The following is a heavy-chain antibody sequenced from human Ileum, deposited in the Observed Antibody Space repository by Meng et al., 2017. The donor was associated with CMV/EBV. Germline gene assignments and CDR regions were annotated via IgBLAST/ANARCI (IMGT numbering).Heavy chain of an antibody. V-gene: IGHV1-2*02. J-gene: IGHJ5*02. CDR1: AYTFTHYY. CDR2: INTNSGGT. CDR3: ARGVGSVDPRFDH. Sequence: ASVKVSCKAFAYTFTHYYIHWVRQAPGQGPEWMGWINTNSGGTKYSQKFQGRITMTRDTSITTAYMDLSGLTSDDTALYFCARGVGSVDPRFDHWGQGTLVTVSS. D-gene: IGHD1-26*01.